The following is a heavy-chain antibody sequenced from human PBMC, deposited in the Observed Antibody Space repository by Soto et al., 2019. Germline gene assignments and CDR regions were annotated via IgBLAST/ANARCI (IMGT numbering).Heavy chain of an antibody. V-gene: IGHV4-30-4*01. CDR1: GGSIISGDYY. CDR2: IYYSGST. Sequence: SGTLSLTGTVSGGSIISGDYYWSWIRQPPGKGLEWIGYIYYSGSTYYNPSLKSRFTISVDTSKNQFSLKLSSVTAADTAVYYCARVYSGYASGHWFDPWGQGTLVTVSS. D-gene: IGHD5-12*01. CDR3: ARVYSGYASGHWFDP. J-gene: IGHJ5*02.